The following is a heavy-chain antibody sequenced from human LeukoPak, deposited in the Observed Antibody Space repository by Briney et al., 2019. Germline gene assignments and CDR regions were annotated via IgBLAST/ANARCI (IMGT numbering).Heavy chain of an antibody. J-gene: IGHJ2*01. CDR2: VYDNGDT. CDR3: ARVYYSSSYDYWYFDL. CDR1: GGSISGYL. D-gene: IGHD6-13*01. V-gene: IGHV4-59*01. Sequence: SETLSLTCTVSGGSISGYLWTWIRQPPGKGLEWIGYVYDNGDTRYHPSFSGRVSISVDVSKNQFSLKLSSVTAADTAVYYCARVYYSSSYDYWYFDLWGRGTLVTVSS.